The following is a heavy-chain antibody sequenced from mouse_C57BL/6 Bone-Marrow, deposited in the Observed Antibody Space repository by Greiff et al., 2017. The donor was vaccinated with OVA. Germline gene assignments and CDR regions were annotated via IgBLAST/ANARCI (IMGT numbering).Heavy chain of an antibody. D-gene: IGHD1-1*01. Sequence: VQLQQPGAELVRPGTSVKLSCKASGYTFTSYWMHWVKQRPGHGLEWIGVIDPSDSYTNYNQKFKGKATLTVDTSSSTAYMQLSSLTSEDSAVYYCGRMDYGSNDWYFDVWGTGTTVTVTS. J-gene: IGHJ1*03. CDR1: GYTFTSYW. CDR3: GRMDYGSNDWYFDV. V-gene: IGHV1-59*01. CDR2: IDPSDSYT.